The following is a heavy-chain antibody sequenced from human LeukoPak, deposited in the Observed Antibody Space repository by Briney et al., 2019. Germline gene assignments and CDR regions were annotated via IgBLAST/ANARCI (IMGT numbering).Heavy chain of an antibody. CDR3: AKDRGATIRFDY. D-gene: IGHD5-24*01. Sequence: PGGSLRLSCAASRFTFSSYAMSWVRQAPGKGLEWVSAISGSGGSTYYADSVKGRFTISRDNSKNTLYLQMNSLRAEDTAVYYCAKDRGATIRFDYWGQGTLVTVSS. CDR2: ISGSGGST. CDR1: RFTFSSYA. V-gene: IGHV3-23*01. J-gene: IGHJ4*02.